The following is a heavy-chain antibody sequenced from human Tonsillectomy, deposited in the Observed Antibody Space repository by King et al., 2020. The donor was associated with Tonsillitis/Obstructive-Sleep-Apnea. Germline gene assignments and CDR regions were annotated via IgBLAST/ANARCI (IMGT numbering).Heavy chain of an antibody. J-gene: IGHJ4*02. V-gene: IGHV4-39*01. D-gene: IGHD1-26*01. Sequence: QLQESGPGLVKPSETLSLTCTVSGGSISRDNYYWGLILQPPLKGLEWVVGISYSGSTFYNPSLKRRVIISVDTPKNQFSLNLTSVTAADTAVYYCARSLSGSYHTPVSYWGQGTLVTVSS. CDR3: ARSLSGSYHTPVSY. CDR1: GGSISRDNYY. CDR2: ISYSGST.